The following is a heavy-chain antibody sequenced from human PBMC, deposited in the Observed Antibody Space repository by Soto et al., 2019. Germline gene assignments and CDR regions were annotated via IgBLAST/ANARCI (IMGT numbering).Heavy chain of an antibody. Sequence: PSETLSLTCTVSGGSISSYYWSWIRQPPGKGLEWIGYIYYSGSTNYNPSLKSRVTISVDTSKNQFSLKLSSVTAADTAVYYCARPLTTTESYGYDAFDIWGQGTMVTVSS. CDR2: IYYSGST. V-gene: IGHV4-59*08. CDR1: GGSISSYY. CDR3: ARPLTTTESYGYDAFDI. D-gene: IGHD4-17*01. J-gene: IGHJ3*02.